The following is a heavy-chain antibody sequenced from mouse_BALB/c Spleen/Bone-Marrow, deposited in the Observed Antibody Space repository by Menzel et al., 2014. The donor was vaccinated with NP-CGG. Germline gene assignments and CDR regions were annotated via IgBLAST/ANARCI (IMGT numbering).Heavy chain of an antibody. J-gene: IGHJ4*01. V-gene: IGHV6-6*02. Sequence: EVMLVESGGGLVQPGGSMKLSCVASGFTFSNYWMNWVRQSPEKGLEWVAEIRLKSNNYATYYAESVKGRFTIARDDSKSSIYQQMNNVRDEDTGRYYCATNRYDAVDYWGQGSSVTVSS. CDR1: GFTFSNYW. D-gene: IGHD2-14*01. CDR2: IRLKSNNYAT. CDR3: ATNRYDAVDY.